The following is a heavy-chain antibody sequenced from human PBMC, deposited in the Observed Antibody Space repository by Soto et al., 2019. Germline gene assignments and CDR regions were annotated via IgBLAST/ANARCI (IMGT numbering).Heavy chain of an antibody. D-gene: IGHD3-3*02. CDR1: GDIFSSFY. CDR2: TSGYSGNA. CDR3: ARDIFGHVDAFDL. V-gene: IGHV1-18*01. J-gene: IGHJ3*01. Sequence: ASVKVSCKASGDIFSSFYINWVRQAPGQGLEWMGWTSGYSGNAKYAQKFQGRVTMTTDTSTNTGYMEMRSLTSDDTAVYYCARDIFGHVDAFDLWGQGTMVPVPS.